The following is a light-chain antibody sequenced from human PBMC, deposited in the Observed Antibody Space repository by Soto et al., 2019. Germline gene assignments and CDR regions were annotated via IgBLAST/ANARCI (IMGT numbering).Light chain of an antibody. CDR3: SSYAGSKSFLL. J-gene: IGLJ3*02. Sequence: QSALTQPPSASGSPGQSVTISCTGTNRDVGAYNFVSWYQQHPGKAPKLIIYEVSRRPSGVPDRFSGSKSGNTASLTVSGLQAEDEADYHCSSYAGSKSFLLFGGGTKVTVL. CDR2: EVS. V-gene: IGLV2-8*01. CDR1: NRDVGAYNF.